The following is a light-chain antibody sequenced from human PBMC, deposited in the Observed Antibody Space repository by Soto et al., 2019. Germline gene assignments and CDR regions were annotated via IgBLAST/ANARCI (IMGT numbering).Light chain of an antibody. CDR1: QSVSSC. Sequence: EIVLTQSPATLSLSPGERATLSCRASQSVSSCLAWYQQKPGQAPRLLIYDASNRATGIPARFSGSGSGTDFTLTISSLEPEDFAVYYCQRRSTFGGGTKVDIK. CDR3: QRRST. CDR2: DAS. J-gene: IGKJ4*01. V-gene: IGKV3-11*01.